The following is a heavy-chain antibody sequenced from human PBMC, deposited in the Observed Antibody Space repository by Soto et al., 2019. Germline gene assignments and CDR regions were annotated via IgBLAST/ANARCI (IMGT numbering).Heavy chain of an antibody. CDR2: MGGAGAR. J-gene: IGHJ6*02. V-gene: IGHV3-13*01. Sequence: EVQLVESGGGLVQPGGSLRLSCAAFGFTYNSYDMHWVRQVTGKGLEWVSSMGGAGAREYADSVKGRFIISRDNAKNSLYLRMDSLRAGDTAVYYCTRAAFGDGMDLWGQGTPVTVSS. D-gene: IGHD3-10*01. CDR1: GFTYNSYD. CDR3: TRAAFGDGMDL.